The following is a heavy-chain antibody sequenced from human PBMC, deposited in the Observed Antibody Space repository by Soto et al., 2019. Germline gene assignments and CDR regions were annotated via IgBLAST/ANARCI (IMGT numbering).Heavy chain of an antibody. V-gene: IGHV4-30-4*01. D-gene: IGHD5-12*01. Sequence: QVQLQESGPGLGKPSQTLSLTCTVSGGSISSGDYYWSWIRQPPGKGLEWIGYIYYSGITYYNPSLKSRVTISVATSKTQFSLKLSSVTAAGTAVYYCARVAVGYGDSWGQGTLVTVSS. J-gene: IGHJ4*02. CDR1: GGSISSGDYY. CDR3: ARVAVGYGDS. CDR2: IYYSGIT.